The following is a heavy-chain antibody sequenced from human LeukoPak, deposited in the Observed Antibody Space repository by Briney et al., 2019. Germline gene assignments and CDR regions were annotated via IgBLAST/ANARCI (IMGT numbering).Heavy chain of an antibody. CDR3: SKDIYGGANIFDF. CDR1: GFTFDDYA. V-gene: IGHV3-43*02. D-gene: IGHD1-26*01. CDR2: IGGDGGRT. J-gene: IGHJ4*02. Sequence: GGSLRLSCAASGFTFDDYAMHWVRQAPGKGLEWVSLIGGDGGRTHYADSVKGRFTISRDNIKNSLYLQMNSLRTEDTALYYCSKDIYGGANIFDFWGQGTLVTVSS.